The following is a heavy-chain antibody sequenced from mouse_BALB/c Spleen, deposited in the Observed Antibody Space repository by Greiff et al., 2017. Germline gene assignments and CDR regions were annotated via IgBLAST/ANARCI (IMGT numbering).Heavy chain of an antibody. CDR1: GFTFSSFG. J-gene: IGHJ3*01. D-gene: IGHD2-3*01. V-gene: IGHV5-17*02. CDR2: ISSGSSTI. CDR3: ARAGGWLPPFAY. Sequence: EVQLVESGGGLVQPGGSRKLSCAASGFTFSSFGMHWVRQAPEKGLEWVAYISSGSSTIYYADTVKGRFTISRDNPKNTLFLQMTSLRSEDTAMYYCARAGGWLPPFAYWGQGTLVTVSA.